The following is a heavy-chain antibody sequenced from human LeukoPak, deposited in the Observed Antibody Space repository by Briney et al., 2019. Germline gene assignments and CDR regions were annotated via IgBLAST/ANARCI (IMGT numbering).Heavy chain of an antibody. V-gene: IGHV4-59*12. CDR3: ARVPGGYYDSSGYYYAIDY. CDR2: IYYSGST. D-gene: IGHD3-22*01. Sequence: SETLSLTCTVSGGSISSYYWSWIRQPPGKGLEWFGYIYYSGSTNYNPSLKSRVTISVDTSKNQFSLKLSSVTAADTAVYYCARVPGGYYDSSGYYYAIDYWGQGTLVTVSS. CDR1: GGSISSYY. J-gene: IGHJ4*02.